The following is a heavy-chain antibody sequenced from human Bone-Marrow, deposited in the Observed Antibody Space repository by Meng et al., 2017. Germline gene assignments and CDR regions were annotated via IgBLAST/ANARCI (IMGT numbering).Heavy chain of an antibody. CDR1: GYTFPDYW. CDR2: INPKSGDT. Sequence: QGERWQSGAEVKKPGAPVKVSCKASGYTFPDYWLHWVRRAPGQGLEWMGRINPKSGDTHYAQRFQGRVTMTGDTSISTAYMELSGLRSDDTAMYYCARDEDISAAGKLFGDYWGQGTLVTVSS. V-gene: IGHV1-2*06. CDR3: ARDEDISAAGKLFGDY. J-gene: IGHJ4*02. D-gene: IGHD6-13*01.